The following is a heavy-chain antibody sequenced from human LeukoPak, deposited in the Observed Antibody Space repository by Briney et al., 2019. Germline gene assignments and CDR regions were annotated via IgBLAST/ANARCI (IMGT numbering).Heavy chain of an antibody. Sequence: GGSLRLSCAGSGFIVSSNYMSWVRQAAGKGLEWVSVIYGSSRTYYADSVKGRFTISRDNSKNTVYLQMDSLRAEDTAVYYCTRDRADGYNYGDYFDNWGQGTLVTVSS. D-gene: IGHD5-18*01. J-gene: IGHJ4*02. CDR1: GFIVSSNY. CDR2: IYGSSRT. CDR3: TRDRADGYNYGDYFDN. V-gene: IGHV3-66*01.